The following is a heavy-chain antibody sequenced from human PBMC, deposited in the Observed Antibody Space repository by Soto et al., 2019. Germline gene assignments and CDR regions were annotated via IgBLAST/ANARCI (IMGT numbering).Heavy chain of an antibody. CDR1: GGTFSSYA. J-gene: IGHJ6*03. CDR2: IIPIFGTA. D-gene: IGHD6-13*01. Sequence: SVKVSCKASGGTFSSYAISWVRQAPGQGLEWMGGIIPIFGTANYAQKFQGRVTITTDESTSTAYMELSRLRSEDTAVYYCARGWESAGSYYYYYMDVWGKGTTVTVSS. CDR3: ARGWESAGSYYYYYMDV. V-gene: IGHV1-69*05.